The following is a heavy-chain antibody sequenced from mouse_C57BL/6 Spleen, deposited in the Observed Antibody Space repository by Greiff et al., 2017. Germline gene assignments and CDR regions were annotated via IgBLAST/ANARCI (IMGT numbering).Heavy chain of an antibody. Sequence: DVQLQESGAELVKPGASVKLSCTASGFNIKDYYMHWVKQRTEQGLEWIGMIDPEDGGTKYAPKFQGKATITADTSSNTAYLQLSSLTSEDTAVYYCARYYGSSYWYFDVWGTGTTVTVSS. CDR1: GFNIKDYY. CDR2: IDPEDGGT. J-gene: IGHJ1*03. CDR3: ARYYGSSYWYFDV. V-gene: IGHV14-2*01. D-gene: IGHD1-1*01.